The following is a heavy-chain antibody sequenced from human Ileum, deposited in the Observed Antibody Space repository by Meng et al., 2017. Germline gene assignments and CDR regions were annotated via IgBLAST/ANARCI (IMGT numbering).Heavy chain of an antibody. J-gene: IGHJ4*02. CDR3: ARVAAAGRN. Sequence: QGRLVQSGGGVRKPGSAVKVSCKASGGTFSSFAISWVRQAPGQGLEWMGGIIPIFGSADYAQKFQGRVTITADKSTSTAYMELSSLRSEDTAVYYCARVAAAGRNWGQGTLVTVSS. CDR1: GGTFSSFA. V-gene: IGHV1-69*06. CDR2: IIPIFGSA. D-gene: IGHD6-13*01.